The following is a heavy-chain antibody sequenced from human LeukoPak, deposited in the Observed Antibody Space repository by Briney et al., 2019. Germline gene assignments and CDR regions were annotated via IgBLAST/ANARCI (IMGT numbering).Heavy chain of an antibody. D-gene: IGHD4-17*01. J-gene: IGHJ5*02. V-gene: IGHV1-18*01. CDR2: ISAYNGNT. Sequence: ASVKVSCKAPGYTFTSYGISWVRQAPGQGLEWMGWISAYNGNTNYAQKLQGRVTMTTDTSTSTAYMELRSLRSDDTAVYYCARGGEYDYGDYVVGWFDPWGQGTLVTVSS. CDR3: ARGGEYDYGDYVVGWFDP. CDR1: GYTFTSYG.